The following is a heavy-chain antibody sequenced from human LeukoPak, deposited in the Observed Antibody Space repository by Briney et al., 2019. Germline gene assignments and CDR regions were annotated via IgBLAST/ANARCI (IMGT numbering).Heavy chain of an antibody. D-gene: IGHD3-3*01. CDR2: INPSDSYT. V-gene: IGHV5-10-1*01. CDR1: GYSFTGYW. CDR3: AAMGSAYYGDFDY. J-gene: IGHJ4*02. Sequence: GESLKICCQGSGYSFTGYWISLVRQMPGKGQEWMGKINPSDSYTNFSPSFQGHVTISADKSINTAYLQWSSLKASDTAMYYCAAMGSAYYGDFDYWGQGTLVTVSS.